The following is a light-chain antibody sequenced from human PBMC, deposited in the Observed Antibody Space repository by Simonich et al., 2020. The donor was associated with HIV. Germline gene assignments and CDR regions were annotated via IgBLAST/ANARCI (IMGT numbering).Light chain of an antibody. V-gene: IGKV3-20*01. CDR3: QQYGSSPPT. CDR2: GAS. CDR1: QSVSSY. Sequence: EIVWTQSPATLSLSPGERATLSCRASQSVSSYLAWYQQKPGQAPRLLIYGASTRATGIPARFSGSGSGTEFTLTISRLEPEDFAVYYCQQYGSSPPTFGQGTKVEIK. J-gene: IGKJ1*01.